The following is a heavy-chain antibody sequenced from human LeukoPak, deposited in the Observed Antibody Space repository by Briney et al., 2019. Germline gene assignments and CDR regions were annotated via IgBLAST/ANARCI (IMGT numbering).Heavy chain of an antibody. CDR2: IYHSGST. CDR1: GYSISSGYY. Sequence: SETLSLTCTVSGYSISSGYYWGWIRQPPGKGLEWIGSIYHSGSTYYNPSLKSRVTISVDTSKNQFSLKLSSVTAADTAVYYCARLMYASGWYKSVDYWGEGTLVTISS. CDR3: ARLMYASGWYKSVDY. J-gene: IGHJ4*02. V-gene: IGHV4-38-2*02. D-gene: IGHD6-19*01.